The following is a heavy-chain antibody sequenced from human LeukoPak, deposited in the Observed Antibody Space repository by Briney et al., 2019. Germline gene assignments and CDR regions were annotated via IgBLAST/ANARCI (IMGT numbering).Heavy chain of an antibody. CDR1: GYTFTGYY. Sequence: ASVKVSCKASGYTFTGYYMHWVRQAPGQGLEWMGWINPNSGGTNYAQKFQGRVTMTRDTSISTAYMELSRLRSDDTAVYYCARVVTMIVVPYFDYWGQGTLVTVSS. D-gene: IGHD3-22*01. CDR3: ARVVTMIVVPYFDY. V-gene: IGHV1-2*02. CDR2: INPNSGGT. J-gene: IGHJ4*02.